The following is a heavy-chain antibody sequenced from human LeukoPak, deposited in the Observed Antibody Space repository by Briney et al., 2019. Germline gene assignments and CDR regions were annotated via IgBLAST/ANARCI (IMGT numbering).Heavy chain of an antibody. Sequence: GGSLRLSCAASGFTFSSYEMNWVRQAPGKGLEWVSYISSSNTIYYADSVRGRFAISRDNAKNSLYLQMNSLRAEDTAMYYCARREPAAIFDPWGQGTLVTVSS. CDR2: ISSSNTI. CDR3: ARREPAAIFDP. D-gene: IGHD2-2*01. J-gene: IGHJ5*02. CDR1: GFTFSSYE. V-gene: IGHV3-48*03.